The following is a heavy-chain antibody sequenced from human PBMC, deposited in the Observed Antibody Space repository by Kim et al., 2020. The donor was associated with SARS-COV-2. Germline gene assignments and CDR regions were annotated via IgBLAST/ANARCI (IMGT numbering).Heavy chain of an antibody. CDR1: GFTFSSYA. D-gene: IGHD4-17*01. V-gene: IGHV3-23*01. CDR3: AKVPIPRYGDYGDWFDP. CDR2: ISGSGGST. Sequence: GGSLRLSCAASGFTFSSYAMSWVRQAPGKGLEWVSAISGSGGSTYYADSVKGRFTISRDNSKNTLYLQMNSLRAEDTAVYYCAKVPIPRYGDYGDWFDPWGQGSLVTVSS. J-gene: IGHJ5*02.